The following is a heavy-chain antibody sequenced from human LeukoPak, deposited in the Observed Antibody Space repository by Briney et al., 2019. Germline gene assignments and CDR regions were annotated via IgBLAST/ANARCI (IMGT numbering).Heavy chain of an antibody. CDR3: AKSYASGSSKFDY. CDR2: INSDGSST. CDR1: GFTFSSYW. V-gene: IGHV3-74*01. Sequence: GGSLRLSCVAPGFTFSSYWMHWVRQGPGKGLVWVSRINSDGSSTSYADSVKGRFTISRDNAKNTLYLQMNSLRAEDTAVYYCAKSYASGSSKFDYWGQGTLVTVSS. D-gene: IGHD3-10*01. J-gene: IGHJ4*02.